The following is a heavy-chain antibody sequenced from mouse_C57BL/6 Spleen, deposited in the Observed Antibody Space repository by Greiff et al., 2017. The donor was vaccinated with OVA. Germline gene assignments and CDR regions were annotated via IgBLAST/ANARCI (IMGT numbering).Heavy chain of an antibody. D-gene: IGHD1-2*01. CDR3: ARKRGDGASYYAKDY. Sequence: QVQLQQSGAELARPGASVKLSCKASGYTFTSYGISWVKQRTGQGLEWIGEIYPRSGNTYYNEKFKGKATLTADKSSSTAYMELRSLTSEDSAVYFCARKRGDGASYYAKDYWGQGTSVTVSS. J-gene: IGHJ4*01. CDR2: IYPRSGNT. V-gene: IGHV1-81*01. CDR1: GYTFTSYG.